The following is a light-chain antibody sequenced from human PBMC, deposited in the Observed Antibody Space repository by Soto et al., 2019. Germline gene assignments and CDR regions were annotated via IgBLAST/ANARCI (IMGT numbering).Light chain of an antibody. CDR1: QGIRNF. Sequence: DIQMTQSPTSLSASVGDRVTITCRASQGIRNFVAWYQQKPGKAPKLLIYAASTLQSGVPSRFSGSVSGTDFTLSIKCLQPENVATYSCQKYSSVPVFGPGTKVDIK. J-gene: IGKJ3*01. CDR3: QKYSSVPV. V-gene: IGKV1-27*01. CDR2: AAS.